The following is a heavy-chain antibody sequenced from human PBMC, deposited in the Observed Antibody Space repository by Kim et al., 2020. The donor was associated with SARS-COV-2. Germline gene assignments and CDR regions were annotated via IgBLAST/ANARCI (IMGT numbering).Heavy chain of an antibody. J-gene: IGHJ6*02. CDR3: ARDQGIYCSSTSCRYGMDV. CDR2: INAGNGNT. V-gene: IGHV1-3*01. Sequence: ASVKVSCKASGYTFNSYAMHWVRQAPGQRLEWMGWINAGNGNTKYSQKFQGRVTITRDTSASTAYMELSSLRSEDTAVYYCARDQGIYCSSTSCRYGMDVWGQGTTVTVSS. CDR1: GYTFNSYA. D-gene: IGHD2-2*01.